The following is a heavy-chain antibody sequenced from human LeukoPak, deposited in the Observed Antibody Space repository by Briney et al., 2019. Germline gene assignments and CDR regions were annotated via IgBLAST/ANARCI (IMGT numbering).Heavy chain of an antibody. CDR2: ISTYSGTT. J-gene: IGHJ6*03. CDR3: ARSGGYYFYMDV. CDR1: GYTFTSYG. Sequence: ASVKVSCKASGYTFTSYGISWVRPAPGQGLEWMGWISTYSGTTNYAHNLQGRLTMTTDTSTSTAYMELRNLKSDDTAVYYCARSGGYYFYMDVWGKGTTVTVSS. V-gene: IGHV1-18*01. D-gene: IGHD1-26*01.